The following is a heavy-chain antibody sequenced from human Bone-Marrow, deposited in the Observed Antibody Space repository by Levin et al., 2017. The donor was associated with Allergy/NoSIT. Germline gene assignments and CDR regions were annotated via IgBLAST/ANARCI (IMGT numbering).Heavy chain of an antibody. J-gene: IGHJ6*02. CDR1: GYSFTSYW. V-gene: IGHV5-51*01. D-gene: IGHD4-17*01. CDR3: ATFSDYGDYYGGMDV. CDR2: IYPGDSAT. Sequence: KVSCKGSGYSFTSYWIAWVRQMPGKGLEWMGIIYPGDSATRYRPSFQGQVTISADRSISTAYLQWSSLKASDTAIYYCATFSDYGDYYGGMDVWGQGTTVIVSS.